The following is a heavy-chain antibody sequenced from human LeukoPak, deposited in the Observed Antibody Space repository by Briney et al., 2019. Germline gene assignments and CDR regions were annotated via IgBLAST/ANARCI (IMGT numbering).Heavy chain of an antibody. J-gene: IGHJ4*02. CDR2: IYSAGST. V-gene: IGHV3-53*04. CDR3: ASGLQLVVPIY. CDR1: GGSFSGYY. D-gene: IGHD2-2*01. Sequence: ETLSLTCAVYGGSFSGYYWSWVRQAPGKGLEWVSVIYSAGSTYYADSVKGRFTISRHNSKNTLYLQMNSLRAEDTAVYYCASGLQLVVPIYWGQGTLVTVSS.